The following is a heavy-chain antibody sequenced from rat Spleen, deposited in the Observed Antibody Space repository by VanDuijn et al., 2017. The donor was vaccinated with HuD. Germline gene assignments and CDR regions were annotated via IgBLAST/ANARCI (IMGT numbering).Heavy chain of an antibody. J-gene: IGHJ2*01. V-gene: IGHV5-29*01. D-gene: IGHD1-6*01. CDR1: GFTFSDYG. CDR2: ISYGDRSGHSST. Sequence: EVQLVESGGGLVQPGRSLKLSCAASGFTFSDYGMAWVRQGPTKGLEWVATISYGDRSGHSSTYYRDSVKGRFTISRDNAKSTLGLQMDSLRSEDTATYYGARRHYGYTDYFDYWGQGVMVTVSS. CDR3: ARRHYGYTDYFDY.